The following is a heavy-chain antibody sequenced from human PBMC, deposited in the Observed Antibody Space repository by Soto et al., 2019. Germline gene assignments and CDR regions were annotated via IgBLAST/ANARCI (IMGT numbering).Heavy chain of an antibody. V-gene: IGHV1-69*13. Sequence: SVKVSCKASGGTFSSYAISWVRQAPGQGLEWMGGIIPIFGTANYAQKFQGRVTITADESTSTAYMELSSLRSEDTAVYYCARSIYYYDSSGYHYWGQGTLVTVSS. CDR1: GGTFSSYA. D-gene: IGHD3-22*01. J-gene: IGHJ4*02. CDR3: ARSIYYYDSSGYHY. CDR2: IIPIFGTA.